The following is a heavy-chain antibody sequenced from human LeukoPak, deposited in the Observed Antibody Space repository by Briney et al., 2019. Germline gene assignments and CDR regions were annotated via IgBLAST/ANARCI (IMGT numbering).Heavy chain of an antibody. CDR3: ARVRVAMAGDALDI. V-gene: IGHV4-59*01. Sequence: SETLSLTCSVSGESMRSSYWTWIPQSPGKGLEWIGYIDNTGTTYYNPSLESRVAISVDTSKSQFYLKVTSVTTADTALYFCARVRVAMAGDALDIWGQGTMVTVSS. CDR1: GESMRSSY. CDR2: IDNTGTT. D-gene: IGHD6-19*01. J-gene: IGHJ3*02.